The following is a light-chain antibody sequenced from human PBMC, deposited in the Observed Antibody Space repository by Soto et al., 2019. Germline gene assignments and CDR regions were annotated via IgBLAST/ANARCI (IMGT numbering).Light chain of an antibody. CDR3: QQYGSSPT. CDR2: GAS. CDR1: QSLSTRY. Sequence: EIVLTQSPGTLSLFPGERATLSCRASQSLSTRYLAWYQQKPGQAPRLLIYGASSRATGIPDRFSGSGSGTXXXXXXXXXXPEDXAVYYCQQYGSSPTFGQGTRLEIK. V-gene: IGKV3-20*01. J-gene: IGKJ5*01.